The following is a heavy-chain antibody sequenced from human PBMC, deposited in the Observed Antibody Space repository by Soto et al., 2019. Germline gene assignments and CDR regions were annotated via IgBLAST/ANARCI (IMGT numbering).Heavy chain of an antibody. V-gene: IGHV1-46*01. CDR3: ARYYDSSGPAFDY. D-gene: IGHD3-22*01. CDR2: INPPDGST. CDR1: GYTFSDYY. J-gene: IGHJ4*02. Sequence: ASVKVSCKASGYTFSDYYIHWVRQAPGHGLDWMGIINPPDGSTTYAQKFQGRVSMTSDTSTSTVYMELSSLRSEDTAIYYCARYYDSSGPAFDYWGQGALVTVSS.